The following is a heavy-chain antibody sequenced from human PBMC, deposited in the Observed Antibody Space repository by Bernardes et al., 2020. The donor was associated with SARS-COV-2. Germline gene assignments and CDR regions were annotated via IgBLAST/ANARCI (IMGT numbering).Heavy chain of an antibody. D-gene: IGHD3-10*01. CDR2: INPNSGGT. J-gene: IGHJ4*02. Sequence: ASVKVSCKASGYTFTGYYMHWVRQAPGQGLEWMGWINPNSGGTNYAQKFQGWVTMTRDTSISTAYMELSRLRSDDTAVYYCARDLRRITMVRGVMLLGYWGQGTLVTVSS. CDR1: GYTFTGYY. V-gene: IGHV1-2*04. CDR3: ARDLRRITMVRGVMLLGY.